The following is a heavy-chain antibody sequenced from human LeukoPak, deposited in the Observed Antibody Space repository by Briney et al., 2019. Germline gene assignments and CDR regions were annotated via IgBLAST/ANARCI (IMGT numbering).Heavy chain of an antibody. CDR3: ARAGYYDFWSGYFTQKRHDAFDI. V-gene: IGHV4-59*01. CDR2: IYYSGRT. CDR1: GGSISSYY. Sequence: SETLSLTCTVSGGSISSYYWRWIRQPPGKGLEWIGYIYYSGRTNYNPSLKSRVTISVDTSKNQFSLKLSSVTAADTAVYYCARAGYYDFWSGYFTQKRHDAFDIWGQGTMVTVSS. D-gene: IGHD3-3*01. J-gene: IGHJ3*02.